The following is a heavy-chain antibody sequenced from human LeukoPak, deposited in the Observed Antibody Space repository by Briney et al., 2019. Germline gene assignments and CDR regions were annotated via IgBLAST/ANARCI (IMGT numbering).Heavy chain of an antibody. V-gene: IGHV3-9*01. J-gene: IGHJ6*03. CDR3: AKGGIHRGYYYYYMDV. CDR2: ISWNSGNI. D-gene: IGHD6-13*01. CDR1: GFTFDDYA. Sequence: TGGSLRLSCAASGFTFDDYAMHWVRQAPGKGLEWVSGISWNSGNIGYADSVKGRFTISRDNAKNSLYLQMNSLRAEDTALYYCAKGGIHRGYYYYYMDVWGKGTTVTISS.